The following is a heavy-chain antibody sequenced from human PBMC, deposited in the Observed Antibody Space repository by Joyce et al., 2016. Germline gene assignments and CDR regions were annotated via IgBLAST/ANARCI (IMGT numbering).Heavy chain of an antibody. CDR3: ARAASQDYYYYMDV. Sequence: QVQLQESGPGLVKPSQTLSLTCSVSGGSINSGAHYWTWIRQPPGKGLEWVGYISYSGRIYSTPSLKSRVTMSVDTSKNQLSLKLSSVTAADTAVYYCARAASQDYYYYMDVWGTGTTVTVSS. CDR2: ISYSGRI. V-gene: IGHV4-30-4*01. CDR1: GGSINSGAHY. J-gene: IGHJ6*03.